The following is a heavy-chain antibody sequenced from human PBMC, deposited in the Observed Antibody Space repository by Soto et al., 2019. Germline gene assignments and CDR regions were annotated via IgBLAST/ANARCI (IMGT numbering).Heavy chain of an antibody. D-gene: IGHD2-8*02. CDR2: IYPGDSDT. CDR1: GYSFTSYW. Sequence: GESLKISCKGSGYSFTSYWIGWVRQMPGKGLEWMGIIYPGDSDTRYSPSFQGQVTISADKSISTAYLQWSSLKALDTALFYCAKLTGSHPSYSLAYWGKGTLVPVSS. CDR3: AKLTGSHPSYSLAY. V-gene: IGHV5-51*01. J-gene: IGHJ4*02.